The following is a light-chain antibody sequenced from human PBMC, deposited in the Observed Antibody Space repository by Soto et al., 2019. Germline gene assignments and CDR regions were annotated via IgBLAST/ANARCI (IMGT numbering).Light chain of an antibody. CDR1: QSISSW. V-gene: IGKV1-5*01. CDR3: QQYNSYLIT. Sequence: DSHMTLSPSTLSASLGNRFTIAIRASQSISSWLAWYQQKPGKSPKLLIYDASRWESGVPSRFSGSGSGTEFTLTITSLQPEDFATYYCQQYNSYLITFGLGTRLEIK. CDR2: DAS. J-gene: IGKJ5*01.